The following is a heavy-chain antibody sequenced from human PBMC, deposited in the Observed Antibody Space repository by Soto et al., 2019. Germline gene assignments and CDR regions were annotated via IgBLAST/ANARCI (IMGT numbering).Heavy chain of an antibody. J-gene: IGHJ4*02. CDR1: GFTFSDYA. D-gene: IGHD6-19*01. CDR2: VSHDGRNT. Sequence: VQLVESGGGVVQPGRSLRLSCAASGFTFSDYAMHWVRQAPGKGLEWVAVVSHDGRNTHYADSVKGRFTISRDSSKNTVSLEMTSLKAEDTAVYYWAKGGRQWLVTSDFNYWGQGALVTVSS. V-gene: IGHV3-30*18. CDR3: AKGGRQWLVTSDFNY.